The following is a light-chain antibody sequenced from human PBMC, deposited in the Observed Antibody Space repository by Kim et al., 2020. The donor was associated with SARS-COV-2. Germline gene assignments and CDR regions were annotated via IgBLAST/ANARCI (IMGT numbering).Light chain of an antibody. J-gene: IGKJ5*01. Sequence: VMTQSPATLSVSPGDRATLSCRASQGVSSNLAWFQQKPGQAPRLLIYGAATRATGIPARFSGTGSGTEFTLTISSLQSEDFAVYYCQQYNNWPPVTFGQGTRLESK. CDR1: QGVSSN. CDR2: GAA. V-gene: IGKV3-15*01. CDR3: QQYNNWPPVT.